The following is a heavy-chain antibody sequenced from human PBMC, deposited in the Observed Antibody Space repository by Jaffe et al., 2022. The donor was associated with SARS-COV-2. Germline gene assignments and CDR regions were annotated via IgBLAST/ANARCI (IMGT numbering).Heavy chain of an antibody. Sequence: EVRLVESGGGLVQPGRSVRLSCTIFGVTPYEYAAHWVRQAPGKGLEWVSGIFWEGGGTGYADSVKGRFTISRDRAKNSLYLQMNSLRGDDTALYYCTRDAVPGGADYWGQGTLVTVSS. CDR1: GVTPYEYA. V-gene: IGHV3-9*02. J-gene: IGHJ4*02. D-gene: IGHD6-19*01. CDR3: TRDAVPGGADY. CDR2: IFWEGGGT.